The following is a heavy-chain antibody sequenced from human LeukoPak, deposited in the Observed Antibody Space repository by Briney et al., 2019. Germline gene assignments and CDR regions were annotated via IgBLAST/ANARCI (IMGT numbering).Heavy chain of an antibody. CDR2: INHSGST. V-gene: IGHV4-34*01. J-gene: IGHJ4*02. D-gene: IGHD2-15*01. Sequence: SETLSLTCAVYGGSFSGYYWSWIRQPPGKGLEWIGEINHSGSTNYNPSLKSRVTISVDTSKNQFSLKLSSVTAADTAVYYCARGRKSPRPHCSGGSCYYFDYWGQGTLVTVSS. CDR3: ARGRKSPRPHCSGGSCYYFDY. CDR1: GGSFSGYY.